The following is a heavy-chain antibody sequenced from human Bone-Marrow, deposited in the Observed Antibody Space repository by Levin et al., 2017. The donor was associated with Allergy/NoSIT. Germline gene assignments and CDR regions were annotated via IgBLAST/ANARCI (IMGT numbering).Heavy chain of an antibody. D-gene: IGHD3-16*01. Sequence: GGSLRLSFAASGLSFSNYDMNWVRQAPGKGLEWVSSISGGSSRIYYADSVKGRFTISRDNAKNSLYLQMNSLRVEDTAVYYCASWAMFYYDGSDFDYFYYGMDVWGQGTTVTVSS. CDR2: ISGGSSRI. CDR1: GLSFSNYD. CDR3: ASWAMFYYDGSDFDYFYYGMDV. J-gene: IGHJ6*02. V-gene: IGHV3-21*06.